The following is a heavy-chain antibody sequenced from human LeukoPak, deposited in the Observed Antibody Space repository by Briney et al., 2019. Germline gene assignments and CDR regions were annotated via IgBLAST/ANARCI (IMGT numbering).Heavy chain of an antibody. D-gene: IGHD5-12*01. V-gene: IGHV1-2*02. Sequence: GASVKVFCKASGYTFTSYHINWVRQAPGQGLEWMGWINLYSGAANYAQNFQGRVTMTRDTSISTTYMELNRLKSDDTAIYYCARDRSGHSGYDFDYWGQGPLVTVSS. CDR2: INLYSGAA. J-gene: IGHJ4*02. CDR3: ARDRSGHSGYDFDY. CDR1: GYTFTSYH.